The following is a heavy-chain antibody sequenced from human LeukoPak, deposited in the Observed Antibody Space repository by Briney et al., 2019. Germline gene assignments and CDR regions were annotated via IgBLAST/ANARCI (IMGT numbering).Heavy chain of an antibody. J-gene: IGHJ4*02. V-gene: IGHV4-59*12. CDR3: AREYGGGSWDGDY. D-gene: IGHD2-15*01. CDR1: GGSISSYY. CDR2: IYYSGST. Sequence: PSETLSLTCTVSGGSISSYYWSWIRQPPGKGLEWIGYIYYSGSTNYNPSLKSRVTISVDTSKNQFSLKLSSVTAADTAVYYCAREYGGGSWDGDYWGQGTLVTVSS.